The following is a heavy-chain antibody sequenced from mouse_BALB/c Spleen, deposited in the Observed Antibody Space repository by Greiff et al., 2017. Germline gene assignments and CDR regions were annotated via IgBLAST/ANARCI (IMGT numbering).Heavy chain of an antibody. V-gene: IGHV5-4*02. CDR3: ARENFDY. Sequence: EVKLMESGGGLVKPGGSLKLSCAASGFTFSDYYMYWVRQTPEKRLEWVATISDGGSYTYYPDSVKGRFTISRDNAKNNLYLQMSSLKSEDTAMYYCARENFDYWGQGTTLTVSS. CDR1: GFTFSDYY. CDR2: ISDGGSYT. J-gene: IGHJ2*01.